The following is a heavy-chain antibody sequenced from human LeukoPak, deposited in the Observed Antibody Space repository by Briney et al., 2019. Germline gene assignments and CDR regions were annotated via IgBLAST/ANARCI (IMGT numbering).Heavy chain of an antibody. V-gene: IGHV1-3*01. CDR3: ARDYCSSTSCYYYYYYGMDV. CDR2: INAGNGNT. Sequence: ASVKVSCKASGYTFTSYAMHWVRQAPGQRLEWMGWINAGNGNTKYSQKFQGRVTITRDTSASTAYMELSSLRSEDTAVYYCARDYCSSTSCYYYYYYGMDVWGQGTTVTVSS. CDR1: GYTFTSYA. D-gene: IGHD2-2*01. J-gene: IGHJ6*02.